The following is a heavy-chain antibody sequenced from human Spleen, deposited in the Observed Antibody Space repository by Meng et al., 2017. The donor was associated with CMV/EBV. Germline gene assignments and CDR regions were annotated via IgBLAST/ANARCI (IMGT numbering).Heavy chain of an antibody. Sequence: ASVKVSCKAAGYTFTGHYMHWVLQAPGQGLEWMGWINPNSGDTNYAQKFQGRVTRTRDTSISTVYMELGRLSSDDTAVYYCARNMVVIPTLYYCMDVWGQGTTVTVSS. CDR2: INPNSGDT. V-gene: IGHV1-2*02. CDR1: GYTFTGHY. J-gene: IGHJ6*02. CDR3: ARNMVVIPTLYYCMDV. D-gene: IGHD4-23*01.